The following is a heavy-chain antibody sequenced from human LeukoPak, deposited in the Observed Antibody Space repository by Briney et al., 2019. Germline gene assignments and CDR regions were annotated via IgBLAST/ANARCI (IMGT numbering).Heavy chain of an antibody. CDR3: ARASIWYYYDSSGYYLDY. D-gene: IGHD3-22*01. Sequence: ASVKVSCKASGYTFTSYGISWVRQAPGQGLEWMGWITAYNGNTNYAQTLQGRVTMTTDTSTSTAYMELRSLRSDDTAVYYCARASIWYYYDSSGYYLDYWGQGTLVTVSS. J-gene: IGHJ4*02. CDR1: GYTFTSYG. CDR2: ITAYNGNT. V-gene: IGHV1-18*01.